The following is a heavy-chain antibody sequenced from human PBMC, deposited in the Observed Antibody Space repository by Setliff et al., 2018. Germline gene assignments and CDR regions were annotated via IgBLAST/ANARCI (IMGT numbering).Heavy chain of an antibody. Sequence: SETLSLTCAVSGYSIRSGNYWGWIRQPPGKGLEWIGRVYNSGTTYNAFFASRVTMSIDTSKNQFSLNLNSVTAADTALYYCAKESLAINTRWFDPWGQGILVTVSS. D-gene: IGHD3-3*02. V-gene: IGHV4-38-2*02. CDR1: GYSIRSGNY. CDR3: AKESLAINTRWFDP. J-gene: IGHJ5*02. CDR2: VYNSGTT.